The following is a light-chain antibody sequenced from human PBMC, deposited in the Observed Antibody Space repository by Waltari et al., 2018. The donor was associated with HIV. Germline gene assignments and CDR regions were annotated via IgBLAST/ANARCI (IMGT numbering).Light chain of an antibody. Sequence: QSVLTQPPSVSGAPGQRVSISRTGRSSNIGAGYDVHRSQQLPGTAPQPHVFVSHYRPSGGPDRCSGSKSGTSASLAITGLQAEDEAYYYCQSYDNNLSGNWVFGGGTKLTVL. J-gene: IGLJ3*02. CDR3: QSYDNNLSGNWV. CDR1: SSNIGAGYD. CDR2: VSH. V-gene: IGLV1-40*01.